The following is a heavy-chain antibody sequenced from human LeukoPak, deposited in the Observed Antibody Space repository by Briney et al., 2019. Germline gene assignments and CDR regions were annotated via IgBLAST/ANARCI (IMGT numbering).Heavy chain of an antibody. CDR2: INPNSGGT. CDR3: ARDPSEYYGDYAFDI. J-gene: IGHJ3*02. V-gene: IGHV1-2*02. Sequence: GASVKVSCKASGYTFTGYYMHWVRQAPGQGLEWMGWINPNSGGTNYAQKFQGRVTMTRDTSISTAYMELSRLRSDDTAVYYCARDPSEYYGDYAFDIWGQGTMVTVSS. D-gene: IGHD4-17*01. CDR1: GYTFTGYY.